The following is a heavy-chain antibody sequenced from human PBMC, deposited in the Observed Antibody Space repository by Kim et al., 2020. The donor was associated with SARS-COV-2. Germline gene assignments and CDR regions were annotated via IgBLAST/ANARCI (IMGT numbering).Heavy chain of an antibody. CDR1: GYKFSNRW. CDR2: IYPGDSET. Sequence: GESLKISCEGSGYKFSNRWIGWVRQMPGKGLEWMGIIYPGDSETRYSPSFQGQVTISADKFTSTAYLQWSSLKASDTAMYYCARQPSCFSTSCFFDFWGQGTLVTVSS. J-gene: IGHJ4*02. CDR3: ARQPSCFSTSCFFDF. D-gene: IGHD2-2*01. V-gene: IGHV5-51*01.